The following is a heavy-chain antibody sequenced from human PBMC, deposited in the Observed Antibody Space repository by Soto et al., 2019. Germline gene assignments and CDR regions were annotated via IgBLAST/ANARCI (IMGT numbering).Heavy chain of an antibody. Sequence: QLHLVQSGAEVKKPGASVRVSCKASGYTFPDYYIHWVRQAPGQGLEWMGWINPKSGVTNSAQKFQGRITMTRDTSITTAYLELSSLSSDDMAVYYCAIGPKLTPRHSNSWFVPDYWGRGSLVTVSS. CDR1: GYTFPDYY. D-gene: IGHD6-13*01. CDR2: INPKSGVT. CDR3: AIGPKLTPRHSNSWFVPDY. V-gene: IGHV1-2*02. J-gene: IGHJ4*02.